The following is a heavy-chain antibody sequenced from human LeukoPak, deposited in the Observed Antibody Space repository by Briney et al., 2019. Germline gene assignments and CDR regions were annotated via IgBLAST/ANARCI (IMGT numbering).Heavy chain of an antibody. D-gene: IGHD2-21*01. Sequence: GGSLRLSCAASGFTFSSYEMNWVRQAPGKGLEWVSYISSSGSTIYYADSVRGRFTISRDNAKNSLYLQMNSLRDEDTAVYYCASSLCGGDCYDYWGQGTLVTVSS. J-gene: IGHJ4*02. V-gene: IGHV3-48*03. CDR2: ISSSGSTI. CDR1: GFTFSSYE. CDR3: ASSLCGGDCYDY.